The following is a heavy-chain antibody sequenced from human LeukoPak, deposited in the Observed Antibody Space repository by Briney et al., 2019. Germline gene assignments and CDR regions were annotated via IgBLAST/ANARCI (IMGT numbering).Heavy chain of an antibody. CDR3: ARGLWQQLVRPEQNLFDY. D-gene: IGHD6-13*01. Sequence: SETLSLTCAVYGGSFSGYYWSWIRQPPGKGLEWIGEINHSGSTNYNPSLKSRVTISVDTSKNQFSLKLSSVTAADTAVYYCARGLWQQLVRPEQNLFDYWGQGTLVTVSS. CDR1: GGSFSGYY. CDR2: INHSGST. V-gene: IGHV4-34*01. J-gene: IGHJ4*02.